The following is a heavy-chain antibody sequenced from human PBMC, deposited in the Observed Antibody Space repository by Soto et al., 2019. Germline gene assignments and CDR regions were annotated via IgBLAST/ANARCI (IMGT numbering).Heavy chain of an antibody. CDR3: AKGYPDSSGYYSLDY. J-gene: IGHJ4*02. CDR2: ISYDGSNK. Sequence: QSGGSLRLSCAASGFTFSSYGMHWVRQAPGKGLEWVAVISYDGSNKYYADSVKGRFTISRDNSKNTLYLQMNSLRAEDTAVYYCAKGYPDSSGYYSLDYWGQGTLVTVSS. D-gene: IGHD3-22*01. V-gene: IGHV3-30*18. CDR1: GFTFSSYG.